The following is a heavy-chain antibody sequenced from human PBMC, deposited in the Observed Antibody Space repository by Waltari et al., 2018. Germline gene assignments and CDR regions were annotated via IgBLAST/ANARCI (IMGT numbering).Heavy chain of an antibody. CDR2: IKEDGSER. V-gene: IGHV3-7*01. CDR1: DFTFRAYW. D-gene: IGHD1-7*01. J-gene: IGHJ4*02. CDR3: ARAKLTFDF. Sequence: EVLLVDSGGGLVQPGKSLSLSCIGYDFTFRAYWMSWVRQAPGKGLEWVGTIKEDGSERYYVDSVKGRFTISRDNTKSSVYLEMNNLRAEDSAVYYCARAKLTFDFWGQGNLVTVSS.